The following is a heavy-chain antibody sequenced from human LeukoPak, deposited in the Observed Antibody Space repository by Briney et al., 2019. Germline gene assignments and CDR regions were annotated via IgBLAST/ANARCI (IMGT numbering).Heavy chain of an antibody. CDR1: GGTFSSYA. CDR2: IIPIFGTA. J-gene: IGHJ6*02. Sequence: GASVKVSCKASGGTFSSYAISWVRQAPGQGLEWMGGIIPIFGTANYAHKFQGRVTITADESTSTAYMELSSLRSEDTAVYYCARVVAGKPHNYYYYYGMDVWGQGTTVTVPS. D-gene: IGHD6-19*01. V-gene: IGHV1-69*13. CDR3: ARVVAGKPHNYYYYYGMDV.